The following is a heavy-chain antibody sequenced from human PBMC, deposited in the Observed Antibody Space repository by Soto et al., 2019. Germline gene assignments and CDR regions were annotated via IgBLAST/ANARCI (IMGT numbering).Heavy chain of an antibody. V-gene: IGHV3-30-3*01. CDR2: ISYDGSNK. Sequence: PGGSLRLSCAASGFTFSSYAMHWVRQAPGKGLEWVAVISYDGSNKYYADSVKGRFTISRDNSKNTLYLQMNSLRAEDTAVYYCANGPVVGANYKYYDMDVWGRGTTVTVSS. J-gene: IGHJ6*02. D-gene: IGHD1-26*01. CDR1: GFTFSSYA. CDR3: ANGPVVGANYKYYDMDV.